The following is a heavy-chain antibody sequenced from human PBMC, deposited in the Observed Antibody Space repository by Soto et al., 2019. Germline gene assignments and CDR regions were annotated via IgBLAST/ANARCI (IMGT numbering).Heavy chain of an antibody. Sequence: ASVKVSCKASGYTFIDYSITWVRQAPGQGLEWMGWISAANANTEYAQKFQGRVTMTIDTSTGTAYMELRSLSSDDTAMYFCARDGLTPGYTFGVWGPGTLVTVSS. CDR2: ISAANANT. D-gene: IGHD2-2*02. V-gene: IGHV1-18*04. CDR3: ARDGLTPGYTFGV. CDR1: GYTFIDYS. J-gene: IGHJ4*02.